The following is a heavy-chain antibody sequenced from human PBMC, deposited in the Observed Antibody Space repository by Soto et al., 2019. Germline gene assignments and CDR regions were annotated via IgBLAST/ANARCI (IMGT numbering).Heavy chain of an antibody. D-gene: IGHD6-13*01. CDR1: GYTFTSYG. V-gene: IGHV1-3*01. J-gene: IGHJ5*02. CDR2: INAANGDT. CDR3: VRRHVSATGIDWFDP. Sequence: ASVKVSCKASGYTFTSYGIHWVRQAPGQRLEWMGWINAANGDTKYSPKFQGRVTITRDTSASTAYMELSSLRSEDTAVYYCVRRHVSATGIDWFDPWGQGTLFIVSA.